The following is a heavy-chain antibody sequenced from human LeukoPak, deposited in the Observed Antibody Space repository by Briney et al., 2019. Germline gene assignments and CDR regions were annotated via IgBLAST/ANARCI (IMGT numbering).Heavy chain of an antibody. CDR1: GYSFTSYW. V-gene: IGHV5-51*01. Sequence: GESLKISCKGSGYSFTSYWIGWVRQMPGKGLEWMGIIYPGDSDTRYSPSFQGQVTISADKSISTAYLQWSSLKASDTAMYYCARPSAYYYDSNGYFDQYYFDYWGQGTLVTVSS. D-gene: IGHD3-22*01. CDR3: ARPSAYYYDSNGYFDQYYFDY. J-gene: IGHJ4*02. CDR2: IYPGDSDT.